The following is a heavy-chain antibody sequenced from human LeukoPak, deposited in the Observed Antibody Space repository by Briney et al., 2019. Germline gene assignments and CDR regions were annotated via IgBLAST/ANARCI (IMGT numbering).Heavy chain of an antibody. J-gene: IGHJ4*02. CDR1: GXTFSSYG. Sequence: GGSLRLSCAASGXTFSSYGMHWVRQAPGKGLEWVALIWYDGSSKYYRDSVKGRFTISRDNSKNTLYLQMNSLRAEDTAVYYCARGLGGGGDYWGQGTLVTVSS. V-gene: IGHV3-30*02. CDR2: IWYDGSSK. CDR3: ARGLGGGGDY. D-gene: IGHD2-15*01.